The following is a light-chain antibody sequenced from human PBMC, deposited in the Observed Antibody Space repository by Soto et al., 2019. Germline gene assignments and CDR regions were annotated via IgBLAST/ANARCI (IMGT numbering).Light chain of an antibody. V-gene: IGLV2-23*01. CDR2: AGT. CDR3: CAYATSDTLL. J-gene: IGLJ2*01. CDR1: SSDVGFYNL. Sequence: QSALTQPASVSGSPGQSITISGTGTSSDVGFYNLVSWYHQYPGKAPKLILYAGTKRPSGLSTRFSGSMYGSTASLTISGLQAEDEGNYYCCAYATSDTLLFGGGTKLTVL.